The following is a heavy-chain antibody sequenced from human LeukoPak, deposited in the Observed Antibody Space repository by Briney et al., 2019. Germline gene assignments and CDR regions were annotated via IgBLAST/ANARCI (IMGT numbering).Heavy chain of an antibody. D-gene: IGHD7-27*01. V-gene: IGHV4-59*01. Sequence: SETLSLTCTVSGGSISSYYWSWIRQPPGKGLEWIGYIYYSGSTNYNPSLKSRVTISVDTSKNQFSLKLSSVTAADTAVYYCARHKTGEVYFDYWGQGTLVTVSS. CDR2: IYYSGST. CDR3: ARHKTGEVYFDY. CDR1: GGSISSYY. J-gene: IGHJ4*02.